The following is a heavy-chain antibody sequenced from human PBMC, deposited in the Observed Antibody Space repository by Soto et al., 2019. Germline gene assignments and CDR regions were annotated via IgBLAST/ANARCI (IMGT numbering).Heavy chain of an antibody. Sequence: VKVSCKASGYSFTTYSIHWVRQAPGQRLEWMGWINAGNGDTKYSENFQGRVTITRDTSASTVYLDLSSLSSEDTAFYYCARTGHSGSYDYWGQGTLVTVSS. CDR1: GYSFTTYS. J-gene: IGHJ4*02. CDR3: ARTGHSGSYDY. V-gene: IGHV1-3*01. CDR2: INAGNGDT. D-gene: IGHD3-22*01.